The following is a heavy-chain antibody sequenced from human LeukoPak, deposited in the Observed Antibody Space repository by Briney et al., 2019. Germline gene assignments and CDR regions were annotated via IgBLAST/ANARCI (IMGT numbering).Heavy chain of an antibody. CDR3: ARDVSSGHLFDY. CDR1: GNTFTGYY. V-gene: IGHV1-2*02. D-gene: IGHD3-22*01. Sequence: ASVKVSCKASGNTFTGYYMHWVRQAPGQGLEWMGWINPNSGGTNYAQKFQGRVTMTRDTSISTAYMELSRLRSDDTAVYYCARDVSSGHLFDYWGQGTLVTVSS. CDR2: INPNSGGT. J-gene: IGHJ4*02.